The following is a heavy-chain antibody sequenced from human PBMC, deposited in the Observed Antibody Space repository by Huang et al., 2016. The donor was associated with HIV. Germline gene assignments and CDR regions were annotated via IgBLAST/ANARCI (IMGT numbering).Heavy chain of an antibody. CDR2: IKQDESEK. J-gene: IGHJ6*02. D-gene: IGHD1-7*01. CDR1: TFTFGAYW. Sequence: VESGGRLVQPGGSIRLSCVGSTFTFGAYWMSWVRQSPGKGREWVANIKQDESEKYYVESVKGQFNISRDNAKKVLFLEMNNVRVEDTATYYCATKTAAMDIWGQGTTVTVS. V-gene: IGHV3-7*01. CDR3: ATKTAAMDI.